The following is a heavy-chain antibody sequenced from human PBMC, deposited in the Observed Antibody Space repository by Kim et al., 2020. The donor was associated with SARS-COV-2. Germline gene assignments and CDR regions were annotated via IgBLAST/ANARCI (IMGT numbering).Heavy chain of an antibody. Sequence: GGSLRLSCAASGFIFSTYGMNWVRQAPGKGLEWVSSINGRSTYIYYADSVKGRFTISRDNAKNSLYLQMNSLRAEDTAVYYCARGDSPRGDTYAMAVWG. D-gene: IGHD4-4*01. CDR3: ARGDSPRGDTYAMAV. J-gene: IGHJ6*02. CDR1: GFIFSTYG. V-gene: IGHV3-21*01. CDR2: INGRSTYI.